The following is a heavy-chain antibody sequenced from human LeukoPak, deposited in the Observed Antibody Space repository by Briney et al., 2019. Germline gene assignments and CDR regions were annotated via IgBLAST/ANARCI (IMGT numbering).Heavy chain of an antibody. J-gene: IGHJ4*02. CDR2: INGDGSST. D-gene: IGHD3-10*01. CDR3: VTKRGSGSYLFEY. CDR1: GFTFGSYW. Sequence: TGGSLRLSCAASGFTFGSYWMHWVRQAPGKGLVWVSRINGDGSSTSYADSVKGRFTISRDNAKNTVHLQMNSLRAEDTAVYYCVTKRGSGSYLFEYWGQGTLVTVSS. V-gene: IGHV3-74*01.